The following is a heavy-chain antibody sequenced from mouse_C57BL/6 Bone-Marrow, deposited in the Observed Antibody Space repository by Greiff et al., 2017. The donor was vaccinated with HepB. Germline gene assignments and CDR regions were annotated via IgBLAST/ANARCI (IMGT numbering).Heavy chain of an antibody. J-gene: IGHJ4*01. CDR1: GYSITSGYY. V-gene: IGHV3-6*01. Sequence: EVHLVESGPGLVKPSQSLSLTCSVTGYSITSGYYWNWIRQFPGNKLEWMGYISYDGSNNYNPSLKNRISITRDTSKNQFFLKLNSVTTEDTATYYCAKAYYYAMDYWGQGTSVTVSS. CDR2: ISYDGSN. CDR3: AKAYYYAMDY.